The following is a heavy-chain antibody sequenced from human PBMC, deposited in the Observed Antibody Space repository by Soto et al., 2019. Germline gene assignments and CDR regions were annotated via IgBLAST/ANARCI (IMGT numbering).Heavy chain of an antibody. CDR2: ISYDGSNK. CDR3: ARASNGWYYDY. Sequence: QVQLVESGGGVVQPGRSLRLSCAASGFTFSSYAMHWVRQAPGKGLEWVAVISYDGSNKYYPDSVKGRFTISRDNSKNTLYLQMNSLRAEDTAVYYCARASNGWYYDYWGQGTLVTVSS. V-gene: IGHV3-30-3*01. J-gene: IGHJ4*02. D-gene: IGHD6-19*01. CDR1: GFTFSSYA.